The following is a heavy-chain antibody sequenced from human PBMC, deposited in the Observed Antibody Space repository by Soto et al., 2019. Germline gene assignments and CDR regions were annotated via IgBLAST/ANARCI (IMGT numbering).Heavy chain of an antibody. D-gene: IGHD3-10*01. V-gene: IGHV1-69*01. Sequence: QVQLVQSGAEVQKPGSSVKVSCKASGGTFSSYAISWVRQAPGQGLEWMGGIIPIFGTANYAQKFQGRVTITADESTSTAYMELSSLRSEDTAVYYCARGGTYYYGSGSYNQMDVWGQGTTVTVSS. J-gene: IGHJ6*02. CDR2: IIPIFGTA. CDR3: ARGGTYYYGSGSYNQMDV. CDR1: GGTFSSYA.